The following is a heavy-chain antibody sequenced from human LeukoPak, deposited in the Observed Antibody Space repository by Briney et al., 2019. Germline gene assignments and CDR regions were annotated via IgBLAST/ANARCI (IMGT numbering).Heavy chain of an antibody. D-gene: IGHD5-18*01. Sequence: SVKVSCKASGGTFSSYAISWVRQAPGQGLEWMGGIIPIFGTANYAQKFQGRVTITADESTSTAYMELSSLRSEDTAVYYCARDRVDTAMVKGFNYWGQGTLVTVSS. CDR3: ARDRVDTAMVKGFNY. V-gene: IGHV1-69*13. CDR1: GGTFSSYA. J-gene: IGHJ4*02. CDR2: IIPIFGTA.